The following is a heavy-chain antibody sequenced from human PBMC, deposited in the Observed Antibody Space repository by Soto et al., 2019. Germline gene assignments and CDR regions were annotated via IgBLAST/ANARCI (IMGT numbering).Heavy chain of an antibody. CDR2: IIPIFGTA. J-gene: IGHJ5*02. CDR1: GGTFSSYA. D-gene: IGHD3-3*01. CDR3: ARRQYDFWSGYYTANWFDP. Sequence: GASVKVSCKASGGTFSSYAISWVRQAPGQALEWMGGIIPIFGTANYAQKFQGRVTITANKYTSTAYMELSSQRSEDTAVYYCARRQYDFWSGYYTANWFDPWGQGTLVTVSS. V-gene: IGHV1-69*06.